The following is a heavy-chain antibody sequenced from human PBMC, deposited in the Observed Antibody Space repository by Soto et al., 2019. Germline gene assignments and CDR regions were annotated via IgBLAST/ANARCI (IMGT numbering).Heavy chain of an antibody. CDR3: ARAGYNWNWDY. Sequence: GGSLRLSCAASGFTVSSNYMSWVRQAPGKGLEWVSVIYSGGSTYYADSVKGRFTISRDNSKNTLYLQMNSLRAEDTAVYYCARAGYNWNWDYWGQGTLVTVSS. V-gene: IGHV3-53*01. J-gene: IGHJ4*02. D-gene: IGHD1-7*01. CDR2: IYSGGST. CDR1: GFTVSSNY.